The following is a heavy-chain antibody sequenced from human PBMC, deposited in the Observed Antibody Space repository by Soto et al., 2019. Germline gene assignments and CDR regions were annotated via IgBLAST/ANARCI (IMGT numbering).Heavy chain of an antibody. CDR1: GGSFSGYY. CDR3: ARKDYSSSSPGAFDI. Sequence: SETLSLTCAVYGGSFSGYYWSWIRQPPGKGLEWIGEINHSGSTNYNPSLKSRVTISVDTSKNQFSLKLSSVTAADTAVYYCARKDYSSSSPGAFDIWGQGTMVTVSS. D-gene: IGHD6-6*01. J-gene: IGHJ3*02. V-gene: IGHV4-34*01. CDR2: INHSGST.